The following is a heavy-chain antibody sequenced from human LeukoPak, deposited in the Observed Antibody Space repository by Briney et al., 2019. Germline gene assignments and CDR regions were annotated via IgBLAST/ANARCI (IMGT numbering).Heavy chain of an antibody. CDR2: IYYSGST. V-gene: IGHV4-59*01. CDR1: GGSISSYY. CDR3: ARVLRNYGSNLVDDAFDI. J-gene: IGHJ3*02. D-gene: IGHD5-24*01. Sequence: PSETLSLTCTVSGGSISSYYWSWIRQPPGKGLEWIGYIYYSGSTNYNPSLKSRVTISVDTSKNQFSLKLSSVTAADTAVYYCARVLRNYGSNLVDDAFDIWGQGTMVTVST.